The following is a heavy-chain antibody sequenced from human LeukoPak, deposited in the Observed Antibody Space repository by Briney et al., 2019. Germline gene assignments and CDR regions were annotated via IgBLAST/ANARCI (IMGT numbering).Heavy chain of an antibody. D-gene: IGHD4-17*01. V-gene: IGHV1-69*06. J-gene: IGHJ6*03. CDR1: GGTFSSYA. CDR3: ARGPTVKYYYYYMDV. CDR2: IIPIFGTA. Sequence: ASVKVSCKASGGTFSSYAISWVRQAPGQGLEWMGGIIPIFGTANYAQKFQGRVTITADKSTSTAYMELSSLRSEDTAVYYCARGPTVKYYYYYMDVWGKGTTVTVSS.